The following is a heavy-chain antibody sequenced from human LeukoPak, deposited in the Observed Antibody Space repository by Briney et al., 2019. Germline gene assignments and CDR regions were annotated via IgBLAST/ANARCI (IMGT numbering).Heavy chain of an antibody. CDR1: GGSISSYY. V-gene: IGHV4-39*01. J-gene: IGHJ3*02. CDR2: IYYSGST. Sequence: TSETLSLTCTVSGGSISSYYWGWIRQPPGKGLEWIGSIYYSGSTYYNPSLKSRVTISVDTSKNQFSLKLSSVTAADTAVYYCARPQQSDSSGYYTDAFDIWGQGTMVTVSS. D-gene: IGHD3-22*01. CDR3: ARPQQSDSSGYYTDAFDI.